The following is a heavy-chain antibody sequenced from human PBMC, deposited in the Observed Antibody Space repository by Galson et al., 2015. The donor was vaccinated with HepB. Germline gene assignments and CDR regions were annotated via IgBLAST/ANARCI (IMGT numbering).Heavy chain of an antibody. CDR3: ARSFSDFWSGYYSD. D-gene: IGHD3-3*01. CDR1: GFTFSSYD. CDR2: IGTAGDT. J-gene: IGHJ4*02. Sequence: SLRLSCAASGFTFSSYDMHWVRQATGKGLEWVSAIGTAGDTYYPGSVKGRFTISRENAKNSLYLQMNSLRAGDTAVYYCARSFSDFWSGYYSDWGQGTLVTVSS. V-gene: IGHV3-13*01.